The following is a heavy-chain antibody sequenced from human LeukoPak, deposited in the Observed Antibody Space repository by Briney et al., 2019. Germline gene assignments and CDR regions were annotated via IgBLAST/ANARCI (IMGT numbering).Heavy chain of an antibody. CDR3: ARDLYETYYDILTGYPL. CDR2: ISSSGSTI. Sequence: GGSLRLSCAASGFTFSSYEMNWVRQAPGKGLEWVSYISSSGSTIYYADSVKGRFTISRDNAKNSLYLQMNSLRAEDTAVYYCARDLYETYYDILTGYPLWGQGTLVTVSS. V-gene: IGHV3-48*03. J-gene: IGHJ4*02. D-gene: IGHD3-9*01. CDR1: GFTFSSYE.